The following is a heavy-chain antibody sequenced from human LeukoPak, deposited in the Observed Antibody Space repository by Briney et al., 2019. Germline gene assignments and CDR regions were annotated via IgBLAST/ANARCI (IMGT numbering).Heavy chain of an antibody. Sequence: PSETLSLTCAVYGGSFSGYYWSWIRQPPGKGLEWIGEINHSGSTNYNPSLKSRVTISVDTSKNQFSLKLSSVTAADTAVYYCARGDTAIVPWFDPWGQGTLVTVSS. CDR1: GGSFSGYY. CDR3: ARGDTAIVPWFDP. V-gene: IGHV4-34*01. CDR2: INHSGST. J-gene: IGHJ5*02. D-gene: IGHD5-18*01.